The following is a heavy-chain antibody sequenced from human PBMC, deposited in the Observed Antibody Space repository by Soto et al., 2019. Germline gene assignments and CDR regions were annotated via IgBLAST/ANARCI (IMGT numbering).Heavy chain of an antibody. Sequence: GASVKVSCKASGYTFTSYYMHWVRQAPGQGLEWMGIINPSGGSTSYAQKFQGRVTMTRDTSTSTVYMELSSLRSEDTAVYYCARGRYSGYHVVVEYSFDYWGQGTLVTVSS. CDR1: GYTFTSYY. D-gene: IGHD5-12*01. CDR3: ARGRYSGYHVVVEYSFDY. CDR2: INPSGGST. J-gene: IGHJ4*02. V-gene: IGHV1-46*03.